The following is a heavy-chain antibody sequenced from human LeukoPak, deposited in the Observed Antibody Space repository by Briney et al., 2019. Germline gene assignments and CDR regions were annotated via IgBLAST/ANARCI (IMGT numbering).Heavy chain of an antibody. V-gene: IGHV3-21*01. Sequence: GGSLRLSCAASGFTFSSYSMNWVRQAPGKGLEGVSSISSSSSYIYYADSVKGRFTISRDNAKNSLYLQMNSLRAEDTAVYYCASLYSSSSYYYYYYMDVWGKGTTVTVSS. CDR3: ASLYSSSSYYYYYYMDV. J-gene: IGHJ6*03. CDR1: GFTFSSYS. CDR2: ISSSSSYI. D-gene: IGHD6-6*01.